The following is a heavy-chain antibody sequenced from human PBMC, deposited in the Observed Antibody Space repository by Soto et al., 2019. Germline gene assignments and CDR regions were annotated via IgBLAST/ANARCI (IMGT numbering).Heavy chain of an antibody. Sequence: EVKLVESGGALVQPGGSLTLSCAASGFNFESYAMNWVRQAPGTGVEWLSYISGRSTVIHYADSVEGRFTISRDEAQRYLNRKMTNLRPDDTGVYYGVREKWNGPSPNFASWGQGTLVTVS. CDR3: VREKWNGPSPNFAS. CDR2: ISGRSTVI. D-gene: IGHD2-8*01. CDR1: GFNFESYA. V-gene: IGHV3-48*01. J-gene: IGHJ4*02.